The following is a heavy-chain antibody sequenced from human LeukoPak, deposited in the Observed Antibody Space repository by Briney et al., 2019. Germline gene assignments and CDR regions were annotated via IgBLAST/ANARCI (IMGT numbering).Heavy chain of an antibody. V-gene: IGHV3-15*01. CDR3: TTEYGVGTYCDY. J-gene: IGHJ4*02. CDR1: GFSFNTYA. D-gene: IGHD4-23*01. Sequence: PGGCLRLSCAASGFSFNTYALSWVRQAPGKGLEWGGRIRSKTDGGTTDYAPPVEGRFTISRDDSKNTPYLQMNSLKTEDTTVYYCTTEYGVGTYCDYWGKGTLVTVSS. CDR2: IRSKTDGGTT.